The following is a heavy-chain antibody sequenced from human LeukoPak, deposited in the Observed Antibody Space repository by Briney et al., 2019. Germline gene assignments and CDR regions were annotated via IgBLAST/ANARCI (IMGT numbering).Heavy chain of an antibody. Sequence: GGSLRLSCAVSGFSVSTKYMSWVRQAPGKGLEWVSVIYSGGTTYYADSVKGRFTISRDISKNTLYLQMNSLRAEDTAVYYCARDRVSTVHPIDYWGQGTLVTVSS. D-gene: IGHD6-6*01. V-gene: IGHV3-66*01. CDR2: IYSGGTT. CDR1: GFSVSTKY. J-gene: IGHJ4*02. CDR3: ARDRVSTVHPIDY.